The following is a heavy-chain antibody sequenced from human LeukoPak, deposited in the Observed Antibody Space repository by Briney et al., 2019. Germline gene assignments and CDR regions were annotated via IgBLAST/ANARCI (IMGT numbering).Heavy chain of an antibody. V-gene: IGHV4-59*12. Sequence: SETLSLTCTVSGGSISSYYWSWIRQPPGKGLEWIGYIYYSGSTNYNPSLKSRVTISADKSKNQSSLKLSSVTAADTAVYYCARYRGANGYYFDYWGQGTLVTVSS. CDR3: ARYRGANGYYFDY. J-gene: IGHJ4*02. CDR1: GGSISSYY. D-gene: IGHD3-10*01. CDR2: IYYSGST.